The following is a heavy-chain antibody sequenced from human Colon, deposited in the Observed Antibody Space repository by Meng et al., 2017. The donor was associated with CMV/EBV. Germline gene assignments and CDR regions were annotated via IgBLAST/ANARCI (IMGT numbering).Heavy chain of an antibody. J-gene: IGHJ5*02. Sequence: VQLQESGPGLGKPSETLSLTCTVSGGYLNDFYWNWIRQPVGKGLEWIGRIFPTGSAYYNSSLNSRVTMSVDTSKNQFSLKLTSVTAADTAVYYCARDSDGSGTFSYWFDPWGQGTLVTVSS. CDR1: GGYLNDFY. CDR2: IFPTGSA. D-gene: IGHD3-10*01. CDR3: ARDSDGSGTFSYWFDP. V-gene: IGHV4-4*07.